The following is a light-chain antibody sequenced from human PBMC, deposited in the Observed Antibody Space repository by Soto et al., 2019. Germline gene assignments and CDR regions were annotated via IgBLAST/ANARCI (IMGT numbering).Light chain of an antibody. CDR1: QGISSY. J-gene: IGKJ1*01. CDR3: QQLNSYPWT. Sequence: DIQLTQSPSFLSASVGDRVTITYRASQGISSYLAWYQQKPGKAPKLLIYAASTLQSGVPSRFSGSGSGTEFTLTISSLQPEDLATYYCQQLNSYPWTFGQGTKVEIK. CDR2: AAS. V-gene: IGKV1-9*01.